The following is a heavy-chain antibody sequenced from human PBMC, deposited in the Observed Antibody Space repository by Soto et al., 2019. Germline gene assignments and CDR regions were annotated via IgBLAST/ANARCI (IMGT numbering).Heavy chain of an antibody. CDR2: FDPEDGET. CDR1: GYTLTELS. D-gene: IGHD2-2*01. Sequence: ASVKVSCKVSGYTLTELSMHWVRQAPGKGLEWMGGFDPEDGETIYAQKFQGRVTMTEDTSTDTAYMELRSLRSDDTAVYYCARLVVVVPAAAEIDYWGQGTLVTVSS. J-gene: IGHJ4*02. CDR3: ARLVVVVPAAAEIDY. V-gene: IGHV1-24*01.